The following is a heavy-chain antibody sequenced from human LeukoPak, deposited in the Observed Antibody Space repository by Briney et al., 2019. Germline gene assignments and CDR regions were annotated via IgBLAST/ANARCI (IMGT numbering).Heavy chain of an antibody. CDR3: ASAVVAVAGRSPSPFFDF. D-gene: IGHD6-19*01. V-gene: IGHV1-2*02. CDR1: GYTFTDYY. CDR2: INPNNGGT. J-gene: IGHJ4*02. Sequence: ASVKVSCKTSGYTFTDYYMHWVRQAPGQGLEWMGWINPNNGGTNYSQKFPDRVTMTRDTSINTAYMELSRLRSDDTAVYYCASAVVAVAGRSPSPFFDFWGQGTLVTVSS.